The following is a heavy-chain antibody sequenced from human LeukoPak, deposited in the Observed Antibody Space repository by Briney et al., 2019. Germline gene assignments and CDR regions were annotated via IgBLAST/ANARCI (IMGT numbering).Heavy chain of an antibody. CDR3: ARNLWKDTTVTANWFDP. D-gene: IGHD4-11*01. CDR1: GYTFTSYG. Sequence: ASVKVSCKASGYTFTSYGISWVRQAPGQGLEWMGWISAYNGNTNYAQKLQGRVTMTTDTSTSTAYMELRSLRSDDTAVYYCARNLWKDTTVTANWFDPWGQGTLVNVSS. J-gene: IGHJ5*02. V-gene: IGHV1-18*01. CDR2: ISAYNGNT.